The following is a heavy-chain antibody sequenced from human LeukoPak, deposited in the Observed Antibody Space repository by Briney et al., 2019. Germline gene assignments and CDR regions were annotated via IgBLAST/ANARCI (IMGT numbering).Heavy chain of an antibody. CDR3: ARDGVNYYDISGYDI. CDR1: GYSISSGDY. Sequence: PSETLSLTCTVSGYSISSGDYWGWIRQPPGKGLEWIGYIYYSGSTNYNPSLKSRVTISVDTSKNRFSLKLSSVTAADTAVYYCARDGVNYYDISGYDIWGRGTLVTVSS. J-gene: IGHJ4*02. CDR2: IYYSGST. D-gene: IGHD3-22*01. V-gene: IGHV4-61*08.